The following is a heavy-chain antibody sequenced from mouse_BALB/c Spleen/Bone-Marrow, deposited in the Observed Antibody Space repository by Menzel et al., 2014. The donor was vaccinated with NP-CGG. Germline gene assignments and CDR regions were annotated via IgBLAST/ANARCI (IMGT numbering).Heavy chain of an antibody. CDR1: GYTFTDYH. D-gene: IGHD1-1*01. Sequence: EVQLQQSGPEPVKPGASVKMSCKASGYTFTDYHMKWVKQSHGKSLEWIGEINPNNGDTFYNQKYKGKVTLTVDKSSSTAYMQLNSLTSEDSAVYYCARRQEDYYAWFAYWGQGTLVTVSA. V-gene: IGHV1-18*01. CDR2: INPNNGDT. J-gene: IGHJ3*01. CDR3: ARRQEDYYAWFAY.